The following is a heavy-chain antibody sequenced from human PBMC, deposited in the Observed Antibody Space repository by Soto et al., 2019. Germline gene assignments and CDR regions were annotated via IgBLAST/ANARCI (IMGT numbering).Heavy chain of an antibody. Sequence: GGSLRLSCAASGFTCSSYGMHWVRQAPGKGLEWVAVISYDGSNKYYADSVKGRFTISRDNSKNTLYLQMNSLRAEDTAVYYCAKDRGTYEYYYYYGMDVWGQGTTVTVSS. CDR3: AKDRGTYEYYYYYGMDV. D-gene: IGHD3-16*01. J-gene: IGHJ6*02. V-gene: IGHV3-30*18. CDR1: GFTCSSYG. CDR2: ISYDGSNK.